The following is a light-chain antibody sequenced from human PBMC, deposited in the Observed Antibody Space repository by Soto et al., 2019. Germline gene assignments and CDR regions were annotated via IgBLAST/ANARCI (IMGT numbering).Light chain of an antibody. CDR1: QSPVTSDGNTY. V-gene: IGKV2-30*01. Sequence: DVVMTQSPLSLSVIPGQPASISCRSSQSPVTSDGNTYLNWFHQGPGQSPRRLIYKISNRDSGVPDRFIGSGSGTEFTLKISRVEAEDVGIYYCMQGTSWPYTFGQGTKLEI. CDR3: MQGTSWPYT. J-gene: IGKJ2*01. CDR2: KIS.